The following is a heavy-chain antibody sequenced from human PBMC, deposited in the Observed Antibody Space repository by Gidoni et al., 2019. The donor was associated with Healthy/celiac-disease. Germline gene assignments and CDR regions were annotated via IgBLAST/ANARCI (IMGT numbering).Heavy chain of an antibody. CDR1: GFTFSSYG. CDR2: IWYDGSNK. Sequence: QVQLVESGGGVVQPGRSLRLPCAASGFTFSSYGMHWVRQAPGKGLEWVAVIWYDGSNKYYADSVKGRFTISRDNSKNTLYLQMNSLRAEDTAVYYCARDWWFRELLAPYGMDVWGQGTTVTVSS. J-gene: IGHJ6*02. CDR3: ARDWWFRELLAPYGMDV. D-gene: IGHD3-10*01. V-gene: IGHV3-33*01.